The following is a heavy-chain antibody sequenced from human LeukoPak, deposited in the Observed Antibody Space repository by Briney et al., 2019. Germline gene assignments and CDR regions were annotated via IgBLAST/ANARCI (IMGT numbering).Heavy chain of an antibody. Sequence: PGGSLRLSCAASGFTFSAYWMHWVRQVPGKGLVWVSRVNSDGSTTNYADSVKGRFTISRDNAKNTLYLQMNSLRAEDTAVYYCPRVLLRAAGGFDDAFDIWGQGTMVTVSS. D-gene: IGHD6-13*01. CDR1: GFTFSAYW. V-gene: IGHV3-74*01. J-gene: IGHJ3*02. CDR3: PRVLLRAAGGFDDAFDI. CDR2: VNSDGSTT.